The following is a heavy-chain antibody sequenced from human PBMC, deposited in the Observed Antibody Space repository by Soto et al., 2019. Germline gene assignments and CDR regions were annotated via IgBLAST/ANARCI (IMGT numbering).Heavy chain of an antibody. J-gene: IGHJ4*02. Sequence: QVQLVAAGGGVVQPGRSLRLSCAASGFTFSSYGMHWVRQAPGKGLEWGAVISYDGSKKYYADSVKGRFTISRDNSKNTLYLQMNSLRAEDTAVYYCARESLGELSPTLLDYWGQGTLVTVSS. D-gene: IGHD3-16*02. V-gene: IGHV3-30*03. CDR3: ARESLGELSPTLLDY. CDR1: GFTFSSYG. CDR2: ISYDGSKK.